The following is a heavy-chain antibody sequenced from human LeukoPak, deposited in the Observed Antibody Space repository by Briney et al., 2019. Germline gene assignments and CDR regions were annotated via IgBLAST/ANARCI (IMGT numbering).Heavy chain of an antibody. CDR1: GGSISSYY. V-gene: IGHV4-4*07. Sequence: PPETLSLTCTVSGGSISSYYWSWIRQPAGKGLEWIGRIYTSGSTNYNPSLKSRVTMSVDTSKNQFSLKLSSVTAADTAVYYCARVDYYGSGNWFDPWGQGTLVTVSS. CDR2: IYTSGST. D-gene: IGHD3-10*01. J-gene: IGHJ5*02. CDR3: ARVDYYGSGNWFDP.